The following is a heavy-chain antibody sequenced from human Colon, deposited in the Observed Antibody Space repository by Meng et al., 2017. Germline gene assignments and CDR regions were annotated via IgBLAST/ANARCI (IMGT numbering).Heavy chain of an antibody. D-gene: IGHD3-16*01. V-gene: IGHV3-21*01. CDR3: ARIVGDGPDY. CDR2: ISSSSAYI. CDR1: GFTFINYS. Sequence: EVQLVESVGGLVKPGESLRLSCAASGFTFINYSVVWVRQAAGKGLEWVSSISSSSAYIYYADSVKGRFTISRDNAKNSVYLQMNSLRAEDTAVYYCARIVGDGPDYWGQGTLVTVSS. J-gene: IGHJ4*02.